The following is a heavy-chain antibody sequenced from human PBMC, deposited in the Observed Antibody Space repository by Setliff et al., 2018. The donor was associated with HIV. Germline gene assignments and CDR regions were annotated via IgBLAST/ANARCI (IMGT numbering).Heavy chain of an antibody. CDR3: ARDRGYDILTGYPRGYFDY. CDR1: GGSFSGYY. V-gene: IGHV4-59*01. D-gene: IGHD3-9*01. Sequence: KTSETLSLTCDVYGGSFSGYYWSWIRQPAGKGLEWIGYIYYSGSTNYNPSLKSRVTISVDTSKNQFSLKLSSVTAADTAVYYCARDRGYDILTGYPRGYFDYWGQGTLVTVSS. CDR2: IYYSGST. J-gene: IGHJ4*02.